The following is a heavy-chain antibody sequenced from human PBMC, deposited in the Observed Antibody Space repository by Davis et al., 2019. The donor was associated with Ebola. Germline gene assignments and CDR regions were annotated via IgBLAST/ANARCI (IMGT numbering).Heavy chain of an antibody. Sequence: ASVKVSCKASGYTFTRNYMHWVRQAPGQGLEWMGITNPSGGSTTYAQKFQGRVTMTRDTSTSTVYMDLSRLTSDDTAVYYCARGGITMTVVPRDYYYGLDVWGQGTTFTVSS. J-gene: IGHJ6*02. CDR2: TNPSGGST. D-gene: IGHD3-22*01. V-gene: IGHV1-46*01. CDR1: GYTFTRNY. CDR3: ARGGITMTVVPRDYYYGLDV.